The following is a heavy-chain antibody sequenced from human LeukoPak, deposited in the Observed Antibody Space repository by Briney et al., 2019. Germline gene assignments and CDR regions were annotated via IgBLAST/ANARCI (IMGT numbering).Heavy chain of an antibody. Sequence: GGSLRLSCTASGFTLGDYALSWVRQAPGKGLEWVGFIRSRAYGGTTDYAASVKGRFTISRDDSKSIAYLQMNSLKTGDTAVYYCIRDDHYYDTSGRPSYWGQGTLVTVSS. V-gene: IGHV3-49*04. CDR3: IRDDHYYDTSGRPSY. CDR2: IRSRAYGGTT. CDR1: GFTLGDYA. J-gene: IGHJ4*02. D-gene: IGHD3-22*01.